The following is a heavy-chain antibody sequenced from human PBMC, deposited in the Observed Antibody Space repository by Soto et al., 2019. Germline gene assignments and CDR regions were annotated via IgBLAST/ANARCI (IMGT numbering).Heavy chain of an antibody. J-gene: IGHJ4*02. CDR2: IYHTGNT. D-gene: IGHD1-26*01. Sequence: PSETLSLTCHVSFVSGDSFTNYFCSSLRHPPGKGLEWIGYIYHTGNTKNNPSLESRVVISIDTSKNQFSLKLNSVTAADTAVYYCATREPNSRTYFGVFEYWGQGTQVTVSS. V-gene: IGHV4-59*08. CDR3: ATREPNSRTYFGVFEY. CDR1: GDSFTNYF.